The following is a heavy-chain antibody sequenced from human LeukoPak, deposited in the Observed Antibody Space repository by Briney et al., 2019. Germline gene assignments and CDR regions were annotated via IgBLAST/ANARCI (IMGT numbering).Heavy chain of an antibody. Sequence: PGGSLRLSCAVSGFTFSSYWMSWVRQTPGKGLEWVANIKKDGTETKYVDSVRGRFTISRDNAKNSLFLQMNSLRAEDTAVYYCMREGGSDWYSGWFDPWGQGTLVTVSS. D-gene: IGHD6-19*01. V-gene: IGHV3-7*01. CDR1: GFTFSSYW. J-gene: IGHJ5*02. CDR2: IKKDGTET. CDR3: MREGGSDWYSGWFDP.